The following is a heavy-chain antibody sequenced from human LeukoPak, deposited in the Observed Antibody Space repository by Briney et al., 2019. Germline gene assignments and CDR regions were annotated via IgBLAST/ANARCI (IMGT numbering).Heavy chain of an antibody. CDR3: ARPIGRYYDFWSGPTNYYYGMDV. CDR2: ISYDGSNK. Sequence: GGSLRLSCAASGFTFSSYAMHWVRQAPGKGLEWVAVISYDGSNKYYADSVKGRFTISRGNSKNTLYLQMNSLRAEDTAVYYCARPIGRYYDFWSGPTNYYYGMDVWGQGTTVTVSS. J-gene: IGHJ6*02. V-gene: IGHV3-30-3*01. D-gene: IGHD3-3*01. CDR1: GFTFSSYA.